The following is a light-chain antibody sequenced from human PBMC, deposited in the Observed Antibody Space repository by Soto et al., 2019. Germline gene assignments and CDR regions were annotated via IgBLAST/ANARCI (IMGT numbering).Light chain of an antibody. CDR3: QHRTNWPWT. J-gene: IGKJ1*01. V-gene: IGKV1-5*03. CDR2: KAS. Sequence: DIQMTQSPSTPSGSVGDRVTITCGASQTISSWLAWYKQRPGKAPKFRIYKASTLKSAVPSRLSGRGSGKAFTRTISSLQPEDFAVYYCQHRTNWPWTFGQATKVDIK. CDR1: QTISSW.